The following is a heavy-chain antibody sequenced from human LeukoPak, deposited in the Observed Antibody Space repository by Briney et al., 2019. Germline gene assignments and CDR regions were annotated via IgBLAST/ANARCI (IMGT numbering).Heavy chain of an antibody. D-gene: IGHD3-10*01. CDR3: ARGGSFVEY. J-gene: IGHJ4*02. Sequence: GGSLRLSCAASGLTFSNYEMHWVRRAPGKGLEWVSYISSGGSTVYYADSVKGRFTVSRDNAKNSLYLQMSSLRAEDTAVYYCARGGSFVEYWGQGTLVSVSS. V-gene: IGHV3-48*03. CDR2: ISSGGSTV. CDR1: GLTFSNYE.